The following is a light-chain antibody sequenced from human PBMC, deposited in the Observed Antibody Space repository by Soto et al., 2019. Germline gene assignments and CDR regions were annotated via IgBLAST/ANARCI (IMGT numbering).Light chain of an antibody. CDR2: HAS. Sequence: DIQMTQSPSTLSASVGDRVTITCQASQNITNNLSWYQQKPGKAPNLLIYHASKLAKGVTSRFSGSGAATDYFSLITSLQRQDLAAYYCQQYYGIPPLTFGQGTRLEIK. CDR3: QQYYGIPPLT. CDR1: QNITNN. J-gene: IGKJ5*01. V-gene: IGKV1-33*01.